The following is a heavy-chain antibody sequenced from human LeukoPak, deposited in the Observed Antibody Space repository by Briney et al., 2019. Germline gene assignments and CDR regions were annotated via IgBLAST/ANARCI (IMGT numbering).Heavy chain of an antibody. V-gene: IGHV1-2*02. CDR3: ARATRFGYSYD. CDR2: INLNSGGT. Sequence: ASVKVSCKASGYTFTGYYMHWVRQAPGQGLEWMGWINLNSGGTNYAQKFQGRVTMTRDTSISTAYMELRSLRSDDTAVYYCARATRFGYSYDWGQGTLVTVSS. J-gene: IGHJ4*02. D-gene: IGHD5-18*01. CDR1: GYTFTGYY.